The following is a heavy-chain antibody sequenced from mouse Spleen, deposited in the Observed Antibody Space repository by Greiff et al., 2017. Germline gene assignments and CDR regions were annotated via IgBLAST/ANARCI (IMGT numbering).Heavy chain of an antibody. V-gene: IGHV1-80*01. Sequence: QVQLQQSGAELVKPGASVKISCKASGYAFSSYWMNWVKQRPGKGLEWIGQIYPGDGDTNYNGKFKGKATLTADKSSSTAYMQLSSLTSEDSAVYFYARSYYYGSSYNYWGQGTTLTVSS. CDR1: GYAFSSYW. CDR3: ARSYYYGSSYNY. CDR2: IYPGDGDT. D-gene: IGHD1-1*01. J-gene: IGHJ2*01.